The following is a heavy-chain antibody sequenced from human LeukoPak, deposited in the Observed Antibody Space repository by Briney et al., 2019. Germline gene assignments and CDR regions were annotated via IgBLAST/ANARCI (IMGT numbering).Heavy chain of an antibody. CDR1: NAPISRSALY. CDR2: IYFTGTT. V-gene: IGHV4-31*11. D-gene: IGHD3-22*01. J-gene: IGHJ3*01. Sequence: SETLSLTCAVSNAPISRSALYWSWVRQHPGKGLEWIGHIYFTGTTYYNPALRGRVTISIDTSKKLFFLTLTSVTAADTALYYCTRDHADVSSCFYNWGPGTMVTVSP. CDR3: TRDHADVSSCFYN.